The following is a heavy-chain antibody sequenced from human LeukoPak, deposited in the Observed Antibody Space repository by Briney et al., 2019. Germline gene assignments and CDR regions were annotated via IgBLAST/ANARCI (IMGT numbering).Heavy chain of an antibody. V-gene: IGHV3-49*04. D-gene: IGHD3-10*01. CDR3: TRVVYYYGSGSYDYGMDV. CDR2: IRSKAYGGTT. CDR1: GFTFGGYA. J-gene: IGHJ6*02. Sequence: GALRLSCTASGFTFGGYAMSWVRQAPGKGLEWVGFIRSKAYGGTTEYAASVKGRFTISRDDSKSIAYLQMNSLKTEDTAVYYCTRVVYYYGSGSYDYGMDVWGQGTTVTVSS.